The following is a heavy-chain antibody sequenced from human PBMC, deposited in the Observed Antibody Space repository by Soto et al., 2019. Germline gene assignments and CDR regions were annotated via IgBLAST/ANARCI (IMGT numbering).Heavy chain of an antibody. V-gene: IGHV3-30*18. Sequence: QVQLVESGGGVVQPGRSLRLSCAASGFTFSSYGMHWVRQAPGKGLEWVAVISYDGSNKYYADSVKGRFTISRDNSKNTLYLQMNSLRAEETDVYYCAKEGEDWGQGSLVTVS. D-gene: IGHD3-16*01. CDR1: GFTFSSYG. CDR2: ISYDGSNK. CDR3: AKEGED. J-gene: IGHJ4*02.